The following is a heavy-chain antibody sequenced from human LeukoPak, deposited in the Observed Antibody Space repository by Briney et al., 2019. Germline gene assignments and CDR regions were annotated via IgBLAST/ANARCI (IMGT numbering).Heavy chain of an antibody. CDR1: GYTFTSYY. Sequence: ASVKVSCKASGYTFTSYYMHWVRQAPGQGLEWMGIINPSGGSTSYAQKFQGRVTMTEDTSTDTAYMELSSLRSEDTAVYYCATWQWLGSYYFDYWGQGTLVTVSS. J-gene: IGHJ4*02. CDR3: ATWQWLGSYYFDY. CDR2: INPSGGST. D-gene: IGHD6-19*01. V-gene: IGHV1-46*01.